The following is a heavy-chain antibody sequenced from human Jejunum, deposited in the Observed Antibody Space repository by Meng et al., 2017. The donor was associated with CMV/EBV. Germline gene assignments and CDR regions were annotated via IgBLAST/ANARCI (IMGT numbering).Heavy chain of an antibody. V-gene: IGHV4-39*07. D-gene: IGHD2-2*01. J-gene: IGHJ4*02. Sequence: YGGWIHTPPGKGLEWIGDMYYGESTYYNPSLKSHVIMSVDTSKSHFSLKLTSVTAADTAVYYCARRRRYCTSTSCPGYYFDYWGQGTLVTVSS. CDR2: MYYGEST. CDR3: ARRRRYCTSTSCPGYYFDY. CDR1: Y.